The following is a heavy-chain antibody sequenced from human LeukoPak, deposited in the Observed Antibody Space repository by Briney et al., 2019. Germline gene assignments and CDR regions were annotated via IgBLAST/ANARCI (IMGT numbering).Heavy chain of an antibody. J-gene: IGHJ4*02. CDR1: GFTFSSYG. CDR2: ISGSGGST. V-gene: IGHV3-23*01. Sequence: GGSLRLSCAASGFTFSSYGMHWVRQAPGKGLEWVSAISGSGGSTYYADSVKGRFTISRDNSKNTLFLQMNSLRAEDTAVYYCAKAQAGMVDYWGQGTLVTVSS. CDR3: AKAQAGMVDY. D-gene: IGHD2-8*01.